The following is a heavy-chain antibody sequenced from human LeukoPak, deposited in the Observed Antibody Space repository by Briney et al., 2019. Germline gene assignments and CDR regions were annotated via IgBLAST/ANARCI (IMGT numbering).Heavy chain of an antibody. CDR1: GGSFSGYY. Sequence: PSETLSLTCAVYGGSFSGYYWSWIRQPPGKGLEWIGEINHSGSTNYNPSLKSRVTISVDTSKNQFSLKLSSVTAADTAVYYCARTAYSSGWYGNYWGQGTLVTASS. V-gene: IGHV4-34*01. CDR2: INHSGST. J-gene: IGHJ4*02. CDR3: ARTAYSSGWYGNY. D-gene: IGHD6-19*01.